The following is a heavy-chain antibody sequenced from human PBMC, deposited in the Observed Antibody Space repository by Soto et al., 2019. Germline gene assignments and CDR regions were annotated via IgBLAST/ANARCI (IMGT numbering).Heavy chain of an antibody. CDR1: GYSISSGYY. CDR2: IYHSGST. J-gene: IGHJ4*02. Sequence: SETLSLTCAVSGYSISSGYYWGWIRQPPGKGLEWIGSIYHSGSTYYNPSLKSRVTISVDTSKNQFSLKLSSVTAADTAVYYCARFRDTANSYYFDYWGQGTLVTVSS. V-gene: IGHV4-38-2*01. CDR3: ARFRDTANSYYFDY. D-gene: IGHD5-18*01.